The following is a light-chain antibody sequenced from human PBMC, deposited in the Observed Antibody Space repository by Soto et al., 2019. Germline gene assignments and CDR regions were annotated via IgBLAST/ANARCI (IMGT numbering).Light chain of an antibody. CDR1: SNDVGRYNY. CDR2: EVS. J-gene: IGLJ7*01. Sequence: QSVLTQPASVSGSPGESITISCSGTSNDVGRYNYVSWYQQHPGKVPKLLIYEVSQRPSGISNRLSGSKSGNTASLTISGLQADDEADYFCSSYTRNSTVAFGGGTQLTVL. CDR3: SSYTRNSTVA. V-gene: IGLV2-14*03.